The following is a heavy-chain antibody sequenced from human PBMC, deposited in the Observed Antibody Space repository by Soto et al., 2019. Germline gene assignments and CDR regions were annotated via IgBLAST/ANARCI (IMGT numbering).Heavy chain of an antibody. CDR2: VHHSWGS. Sequence: QVQLQESGPGLVKPSETMSLSCTVSGGSISSYYWSWFRQSQGKRMEWIGYVHHSWGSSYNPSLQSRVAISLDTSKSQFSLTVTSVTATDTAGYYCARQGFGPLPGRVDVWGQGTTVTVSS. D-gene: IGHD3-10*01. CDR1: GGSISSYY. CDR3: ARQGFGPLPGRVDV. J-gene: IGHJ6*02. V-gene: IGHV4-59*08.